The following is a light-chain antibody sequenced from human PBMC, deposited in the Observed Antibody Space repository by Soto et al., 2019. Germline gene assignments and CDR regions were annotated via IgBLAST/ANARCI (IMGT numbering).Light chain of an antibody. CDR1: QSVSSSY. V-gene: IGKV3-20*01. CDR2: GVY. Sequence: EIVLTQSPVTLSLSLGERATLSCRASQSVSSSYVCWYQQKPGQAPRLLIYGVYRRATGIPDRFSGSGSGTDFTLTITRLEHEDFAVYYCQQYGHSPPITFGQGTQLEIK. CDR3: QQYGHSPPIT. J-gene: IGKJ5*01.